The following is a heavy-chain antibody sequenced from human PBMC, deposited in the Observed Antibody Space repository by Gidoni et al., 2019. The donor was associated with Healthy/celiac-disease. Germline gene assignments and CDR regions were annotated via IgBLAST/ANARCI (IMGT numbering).Heavy chain of an antibody. D-gene: IGHD6-13*01. CDR1: GGSISSGSYY. Sequence: QVQLQESGPGLVKPSQTLSLTCPVSGGSISSGSYYWSWIRQPAGKGLEWIGRIYTSGSTNYNPSLKSRVTISVDTSKNQFSLKLSSVTAADTAVYYCARGMGSKYYYYGMDVWGQGTTVTVSS. CDR3: ARGMGSKYYYYGMDV. CDR2: IYTSGST. V-gene: IGHV4-61*02. J-gene: IGHJ6*02.